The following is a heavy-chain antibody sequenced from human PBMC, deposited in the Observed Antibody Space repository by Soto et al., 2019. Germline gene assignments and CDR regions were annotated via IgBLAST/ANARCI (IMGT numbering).Heavy chain of an antibody. Sequence: GSGPTLVNPTQTLTLTCTFSGFSLTTGGMCVSWIRQPPGKALEWLALIDWEDDKYYRTSLKTRLTISKDTSKNQVVLTMTNMSPADTASYYCARIPTSSWNRDYFDSWGQGTLVTVSS. CDR3: ARIPTSSWNRDYFDS. J-gene: IGHJ4*02. CDR1: GFSLTTGGMC. CDR2: IDWEDDK. V-gene: IGHV2-70*01. D-gene: IGHD6-13*01.